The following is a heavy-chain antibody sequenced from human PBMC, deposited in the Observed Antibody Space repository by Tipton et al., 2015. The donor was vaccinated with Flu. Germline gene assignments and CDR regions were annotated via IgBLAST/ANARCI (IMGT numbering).Heavy chain of an antibody. J-gene: IGHJ4*02. Sequence: TLSLTCTVSSGSIDTYYWSWVRQPAGKGLEWIGHIYASGSTNYNPSLRSRVTMSVDTSKNQFSLHLSSPTAADTAMYFCARDVFPSAPSYYFDFWGPGALVTVSS. D-gene: IGHD2/OR15-2a*01. CDR1: SGSIDTYY. V-gene: IGHV4-4*07. CDR3: ARDVFPSAPSYYFDF. CDR2: IYASGST.